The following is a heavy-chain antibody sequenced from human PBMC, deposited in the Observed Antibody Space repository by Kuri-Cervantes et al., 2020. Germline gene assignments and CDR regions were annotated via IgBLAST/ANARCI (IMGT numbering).Heavy chain of an antibody. CDR3: ARGRPTKRYYYDSSGYYKGRLGHYYCGMDV. CDR2: VYQGNGNT. J-gene: IGHJ6*02. CDR1: GGSISGSY. D-gene: IGHD3-22*01. V-gene: IGHV4-4*07. Sequence: SETLSLTCTVSGGSISGSYWSWIRQPAGKGLEWIGRVYQGNGNTNYNPSLQSRVTISLDTSKNQFSPKLSSVTAADTAVYYYARGRPTKRYYYDSSGYYKGRLGHYYCGMDVWGQGTTVTVSS.